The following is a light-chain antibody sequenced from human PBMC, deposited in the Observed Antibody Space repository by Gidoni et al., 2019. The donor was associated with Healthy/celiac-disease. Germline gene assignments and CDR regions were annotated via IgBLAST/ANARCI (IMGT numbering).Light chain of an antibody. CDR1: QSVSNNY. Sequence: ENVLTQSPGTLSLSPGERAALSCRASQSVSNNYIAWYQQKPGQAPRLLIFRASSRATGIPDKFSGSGSGTDFTLTISRLEPEDFAVYYCQQYGTSFTFGPGTKVEIK. CDR3: QQYGTSFT. J-gene: IGKJ3*01. V-gene: IGKV3-20*01. CDR2: RAS.